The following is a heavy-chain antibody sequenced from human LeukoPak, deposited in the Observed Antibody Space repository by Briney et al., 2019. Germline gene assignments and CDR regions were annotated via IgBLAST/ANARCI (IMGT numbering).Heavy chain of an antibody. CDR2: ISAYNGNT. CDR3: ASRRWYSSGWYDY. CDR1: GYTFTSYG. V-gene: IGHV1-18*01. J-gene: IGHJ4*02. Sequence: ASVKVSCKASGYTFTSYGISWVRQAPGQGLEWMGWISAYNGNTNYAQKLQGRVTMTTDTSTRTDYMELRSLRSDDTAVYYCASRRWYSSGWYDYWGQGTLVTVSS. D-gene: IGHD6-19*01.